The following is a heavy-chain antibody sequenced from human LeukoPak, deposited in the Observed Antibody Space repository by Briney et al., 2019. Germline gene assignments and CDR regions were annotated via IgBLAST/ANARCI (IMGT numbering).Heavy chain of an antibody. V-gene: IGHV1-46*01. CDR2: INPSGGST. J-gene: IGHJ4*02. D-gene: IGHD1-7*01. Sequence: ASVKVSCKAFGYTFTSNYMHWVRQAPGQGLEWMGIINPSGGSTSYAQKFQGGITLSRDTSTSTVYMELSSLRSDDTAVYYCARLRKDWNYDELDYWGQGTLDTVSS. CDR3: ARLRKDWNYDELDY. CDR1: GYTFTSNY.